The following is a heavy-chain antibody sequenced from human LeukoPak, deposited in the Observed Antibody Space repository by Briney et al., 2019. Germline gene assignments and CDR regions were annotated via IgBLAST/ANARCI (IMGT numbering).Heavy chain of an antibody. Sequence: SVKVSCKASGGTFSSYAISWVRQARGQGLEWMGRIIPILGIANYAQKFQGRVTITADKSTSTAYMELSSLRSEDTAVYYCARTYYYDSSGYYPHVNWGQGTLVTVSS. J-gene: IGHJ4*02. CDR3: ARTYYYDSSGYYPHVN. CDR1: GGTFSSYA. D-gene: IGHD3-22*01. CDR2: IIPILGIA. V-gene: IGHV1-69*04.